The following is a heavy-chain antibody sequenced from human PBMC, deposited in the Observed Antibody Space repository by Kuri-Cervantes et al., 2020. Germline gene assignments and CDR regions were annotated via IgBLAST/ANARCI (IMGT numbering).Heavy chain of an antibody. CDR1: GFTFSSYA. J-gene: IGHJ4*02. CDR2: ISYDGSNE. CDR3: AKGRSSTYSYNYFDY. Sequence: GESLKISCAASGFTFSSYAVHWVRQAPGKGLEWVTVISYDGSNEYYADSVEGRFTISRDNSKNTLYLVMNSLRAEDTALYYCAKGRSSTYSYNYFDYWGQGTLVTVSS. V-gene: IGHV3-30-3*01. D-gene: IGHD2-2*01.